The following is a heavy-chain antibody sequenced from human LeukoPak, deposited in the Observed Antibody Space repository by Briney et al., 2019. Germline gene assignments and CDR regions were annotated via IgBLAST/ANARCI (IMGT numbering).Heavy chain of an antibody. CDR3: GQARPSSEIDY. D-gene: IGHD3-22*01. Sequence: GGSLRLSCAASGFTFSSYAMHWVRQAPGKGLEWVAVISYDGSNKYYADSVKGRFTISRDNSKNTLYLQMNSLRAEDTAVYYCGQARPSSEIDYWGQGTLVTVSS. CDR1: GFTFSSYA. J-gene: IGHJ4*02. CDR2: ISYDGSNK. V-gene: IGHV3-30-3*01.